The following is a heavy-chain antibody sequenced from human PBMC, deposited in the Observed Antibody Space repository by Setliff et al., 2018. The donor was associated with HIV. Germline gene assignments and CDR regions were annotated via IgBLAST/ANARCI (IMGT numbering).Heavy chain of an antibody. J-gene: IGHJ5*02. CDR3: AKGVKWLDP. Sequence: GGSLRLSCAASGFNVSHNYMTWVRQAPGKGLEWVYIIYGDGRTYCADSVKGRFTISRDDSKNTVYLQMHSLRVEDTAAYYCAKGVKWLDPWGQGIQVTVSS. V-gene: IGHV3-53*01. D-gene: IGHD3-16*01. CDR1: GFNVSHNY. CDR2: IYGDGRT.